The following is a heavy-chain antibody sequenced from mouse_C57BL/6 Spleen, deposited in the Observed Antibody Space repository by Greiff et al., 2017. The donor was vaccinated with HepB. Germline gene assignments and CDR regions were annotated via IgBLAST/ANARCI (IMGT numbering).Heavy chain of an antibody. D-gene: IGHD1-1*01. CDR1: GYTFTSYW. CDR2: IYPGSGST. V-gene: IGHV1-55*01. J-gene: IGHJ4*01. Sequence: QVQLQQPGAELVKPGASVKMSCKASGYTFTSYWITWVKQRPGQGLEWIGDIYPGSGSTNYNEKFKSKATLTVATSSSTAYMQLSSLTSEDSAVYYCAITTVVPSYAMDYWGQGTSVTVSS. CDR3: AITTVVPSYAMDY.